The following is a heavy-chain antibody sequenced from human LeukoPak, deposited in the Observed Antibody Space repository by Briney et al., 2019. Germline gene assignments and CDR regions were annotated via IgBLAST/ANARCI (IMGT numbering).Heavy chain of an antibody. D-gene: IGHD3-10*01. Sequence: ASVKVSCKASGYTFTGYYMHWARQAPGQGLEWMGWMNPNSGNTGYAQKFQGRVTMTRNTSISTAYMELSSLRSEDTAVYYCARGRPITMVRGVIQDYWGQGTLVTVSS. CDR1: GYTFTGYY. V-gene: IGHV1-8*02. CDR3: ARGRPITMVRGVIQDY. J-gene: IGHJ4*02. CDR2: MNPNSGNT.